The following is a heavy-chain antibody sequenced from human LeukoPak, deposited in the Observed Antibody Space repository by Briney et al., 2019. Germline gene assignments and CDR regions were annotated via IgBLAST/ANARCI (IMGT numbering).Heavy chain of an antibody. CDR3: ARVNRWRQLGGYFDY. Sequence: ASVKVSCKAPGYTFTGYYMHWVRQAPGQGLEWMGWINPNSGGTNYAQKSQGRVTMTRDTSISTAYMELSRLRSDDTAVYYCARVNRWRQLGGYFDYWGQGTLVTVSS. V-gene: IGHV1-2*02. J-gene: IGHJ4*02. D-gene: IGHD6-13*01. CDR2: INPNSGGT. CDR1: GYTFTGYY.